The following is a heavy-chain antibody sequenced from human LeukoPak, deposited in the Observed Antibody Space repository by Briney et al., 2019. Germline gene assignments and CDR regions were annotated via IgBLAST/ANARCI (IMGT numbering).Heavy chain of an antibody. V-gene: IGHV4-39*07. J-gene: IGHJ4*02. CDR1: GGSISSSSYY. CDR2: IYYSGST. Sequence: PSETLSLTCTVSGGSISSSSYYWGWIRQPPGKGLEWIGSIYYSGSTYYNPSLKSRVTTSVDTSKNQFSLKLSSVTAADTAVYYCAREGATYYYDSSGYYDYWGQGTLVTVSS. CDR3: AREGATYYYDSSGYYDY. D-gene: IGHD3-22*01.